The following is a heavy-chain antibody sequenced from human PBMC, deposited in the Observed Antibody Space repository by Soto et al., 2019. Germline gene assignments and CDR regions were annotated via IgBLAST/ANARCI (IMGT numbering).Heavy chain of an antibody. CDR2: ISAYNGNT. Sequence: ASVKVSCKASGYTFTSYGISWVRQAPGQGLEWMGWISAYNGNTNYAQKLQGRVTMTTDTSTSTAYMELRSLRSDDTAVYYCARARDHGDEEYYYLDYWGQGALVTVTS. V-gene: IGHV1-18*01. CDR1: GYTFTSYG. D-gene: IGHD4-17*01. J-gene: IGHJ4*02. CDR3: ARARDHGDEEYYYLDY.